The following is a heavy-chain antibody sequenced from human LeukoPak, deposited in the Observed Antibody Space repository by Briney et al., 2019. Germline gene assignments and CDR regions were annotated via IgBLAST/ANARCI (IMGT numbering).Heavy chain of an antibody. V-gene: IGHV3-21*01. CDR3: ARKASGYEYYFDY. D-gene: IGHD5-12*01. J-gene: IGHJ4*02. Sequence: GGSLRLSCAASGFTFSSYSMNWVRQAPGKGLEWVSSISSSSSYIYYADSVKGRFTISRDNAKNSLYLQMNSLRAEDTAVYYCARKASGYEYYFDYWGQGTLVTVSS. CDR2: ISSSSSYI. CDR1: GFTFSSYS.